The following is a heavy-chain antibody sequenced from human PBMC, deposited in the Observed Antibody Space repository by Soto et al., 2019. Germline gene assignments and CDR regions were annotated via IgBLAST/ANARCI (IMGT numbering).Heavy chain of an antibody. Sequence: SETLSLTCTVSGGSISSGDYYWSWIRQPPGKGLEWIGYIYYSGSTYYNPSLKSRVTISVDTSKNQFSLKLSSVTAADTAVYYCAREVSYYDILTGSYFAYRGQGTLVTVSS. CDR3: AREVSYYDILTGSYFAY. CDR2: IYYSGST. D-gene: IGHD3-9*01. J-gene: IGHJ4*02. V-gene: IGHV4-30-4*01. CDR1: GGSISSGDYY.